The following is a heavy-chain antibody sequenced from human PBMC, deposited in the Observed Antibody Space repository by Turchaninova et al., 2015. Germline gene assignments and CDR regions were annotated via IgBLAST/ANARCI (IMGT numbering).Heavy chain of an antibody. CDR2: MFHSGNT. D-gene: IGHD3-16*01. V-gene: IGHV4-38-2*01. CDR3: ARHYDYRFGP. Sequence: QIQLPGSGQGRFKPSETLSLTCAVSGFPVITNDYYWVWFRQPQGKGLEWIGSMFHSGNTYYNPSLKSRVTMSIDTSKNQFSLKLSSVTAADTAVYYCARHYDYRFGPWGQGTLVTVSS. J-gene: IGHJ5*02. CDR1: GFPVITNDYY.